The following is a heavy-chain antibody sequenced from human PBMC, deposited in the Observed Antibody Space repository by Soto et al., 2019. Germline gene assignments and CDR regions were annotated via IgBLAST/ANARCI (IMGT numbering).Heavy chain of an antibody. Sequence: PGGSLRLSCAASGFTFTNAWMNWVRQAPGKGLEWVGRIKSTSDGGTTDYAAPVKGRFTVSRDDSKNTLYLQMDSLKTEDTAFYFCTTELRPRTPPGHSGQGTLVTVSS. D-gene: IGHD2-15*01. CDR2: IKSTSDGGTT. V-gene: IGHV3-15*07. CDR1: GFTFTNAW. J-gene: IGHJ4*02. CDR3: TTELRPRTPPGH.